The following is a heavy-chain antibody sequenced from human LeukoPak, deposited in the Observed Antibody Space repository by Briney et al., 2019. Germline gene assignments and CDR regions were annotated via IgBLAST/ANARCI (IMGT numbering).Heavy chain of an antibody. J-gene: IGHJ4*02. V-gene: IGHV3-48*03. CDR1: GFTFSSYE. Sequence: GGSLRLSCAASGFTFSSYEMNWDRQAPREGLEWVSYISSRGSTIYYADSVKGRFTISRDNAKNSLYLQMNSLRAEDAAVYYCARDLYSSSWFAFDYWGQGTLVTVSS. CDR2: ISSRGSTI. CDR3: ARDLYSSSWFAFDY. D-gene: IGHD6-13*01.